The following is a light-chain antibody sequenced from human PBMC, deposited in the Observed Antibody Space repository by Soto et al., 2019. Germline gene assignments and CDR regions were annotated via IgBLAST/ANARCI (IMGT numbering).Light chain of an antibody. CDR1: QSINTY. J-gene: IGKJ5*01. Sequence: IQLTQFPSSLSASVGDRVAITCRASQSINTYLNWYQQKPGRAPKLLIYAASSFQSGIPSRFTGSAAGTDFTLTISGLQPEDFATYYCQQSSIAPITFGQGTRLE. CDR2: AAS. CDR3: QQSSIAPIT. V-gene: IGKV1-39*01.